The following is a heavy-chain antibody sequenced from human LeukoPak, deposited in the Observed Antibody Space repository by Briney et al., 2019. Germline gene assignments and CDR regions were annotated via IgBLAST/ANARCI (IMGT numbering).Heavy chain of an antibody. CDR1: GFTFDDYG. J-gene: IGHJ3*02. Sequence: LAGGSLRLSCAASGFTFDDYGMSWVGQAPGKGLEWVSGINWNGGSTGYADSVKGRFTISRDNAKNSLYLQMNSLRAEDTALYYCARDLKYSRPGGERGVAFDIWGQGTMVTVSS. D-gene: IGHD6-6*01. CDR3: ARDLKYSRPGGERGVAFDI. V-gene: IGHV3-20*04. CDR2: INWNGGST.